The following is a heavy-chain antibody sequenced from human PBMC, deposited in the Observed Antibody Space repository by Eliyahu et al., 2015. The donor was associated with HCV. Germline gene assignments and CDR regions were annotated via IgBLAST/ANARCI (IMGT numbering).Heavy chain of an antibody. V-gene: IGHV2-70*01. D-gene: IGHD6-13*01. CDR2: IDWDDDK. J-gene: IGHJ4*02. Sequence: QVTLRESGPALVKPTQTLTLTCTFSGFSLSTSGMCVSWIRQPPGKALEWLALIDWDDDKYYSTSLKTRLTISKDTSKNQVVLTMTNMDPVDTATYYCARIRRGIAAAGNDYFDYWGQGTLVTVSS. CDR3: ARIRRGIAAAGNDYFDY. CDR1: GFSLSTSGMC.